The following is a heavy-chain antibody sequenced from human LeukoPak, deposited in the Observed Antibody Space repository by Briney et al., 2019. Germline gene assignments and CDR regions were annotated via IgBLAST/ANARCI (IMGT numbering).Heavy chain of an antibody. CDR2: FDPEDGET. CDR3: ATVPTGGYYGSGSLDY. Sequence: ASVKVSCKVSGYTLTELSMHWVRQAPGKGLEWMGGFDPEDGETIYAQKFQGRVTMTEDTSTDTAYMELSSLRSEDTAVYYCATVPTGGYYGSGSLDYWGRGTLVTVSS. CDR1: GYTLTELS. J-gene: IGHJ4*02. V-gene: IGHV1-24*01. D-gene: IGHD3-10*01.